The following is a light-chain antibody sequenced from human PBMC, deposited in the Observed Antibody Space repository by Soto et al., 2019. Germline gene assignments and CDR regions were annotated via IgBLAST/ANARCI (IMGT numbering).Light chain of an antibody. CDR2: GNS. Sequence: QSVLTQPPSVSGAPGQRVTISCTGSSSNIGAGYDVHWYQQLPGTAPKLLIYGNSNRPSGVPDRFSGSKSGTSASLAITGLQAEDEADEYYQSSYSSRSGFYVFGTGTKVTVL. CDR3: QSSYSSRSGFYV. CDR1: SSNIGAGYD. V-gene: IGLV1-40*01. J-gene: IGLJ1*01.